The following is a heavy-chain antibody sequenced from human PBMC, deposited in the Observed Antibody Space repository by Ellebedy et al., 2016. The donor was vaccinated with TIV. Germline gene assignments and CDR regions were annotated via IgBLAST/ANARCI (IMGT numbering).Heavy chain of an antibody. Sequence: SETLSLXCTVSGGSINNYYWSWVRQPPGKGLEWIAYIFYSGNTNYNPSLKSRVTISLDTSKNQFSLKLSSVTAADTAVYYCPLEHYDGSGLNWGKGTLVTVSS. CDR3: PLEHYDGSGLN. CDR1: GGSINNYY. V-gene: IGHV4-59*08. J-gene: IGHJ4*02. D-gene: IGHD3-10*01. CDR2: IFYSGNT.